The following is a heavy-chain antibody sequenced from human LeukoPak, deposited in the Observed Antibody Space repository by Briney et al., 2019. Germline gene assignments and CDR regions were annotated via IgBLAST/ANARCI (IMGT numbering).Heavy chain of an antibody. CDR1: GGTFSSYA. J-gene: IGHJ4*02. CDR3: SQIAAAGSSPIDY. Sequence: ASVKVSCKASGGTFSSYAISWVRQAPGRGLEWMGRIIPILGIANYAQKFQGRVTITADKSTSTAYMELSSLRSEDTAVYYCSQIAAAGSSPIDYWGQGTLVTVSS. D-gene: IGHD6-13*01. V-gene: IGHV1-69*04. CDR2: IIPILGIA.